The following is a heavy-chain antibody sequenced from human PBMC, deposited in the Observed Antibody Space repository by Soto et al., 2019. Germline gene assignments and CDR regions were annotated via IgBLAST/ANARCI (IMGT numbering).Heavy chain of an antibody. CDR3: ARPRVRGVNVLFPMNYYYYYGMDV. D-gene: IGHD3-10*01. J-gene: IGHJ6*02. CDR1: GGSISSSSYY. CDR2: IYYSGST. V-gene: IGHV4-39*01. Sequence: QLQLQESGPGLVKPSETLSLTCTVSGGSISSSSYYWGWIRQPPGKGLEWIGSIYYSGSTYYNPSLKSRVTISVDTSKNQFSLKLSSVTAADTAVYYCARPRVRGVNVLFPMNYYYYYGMDVWGQGTTVTVSS.